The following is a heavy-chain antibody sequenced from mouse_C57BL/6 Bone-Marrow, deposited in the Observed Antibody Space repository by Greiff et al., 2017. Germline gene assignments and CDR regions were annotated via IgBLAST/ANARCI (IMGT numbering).Heavy chain of an antibody. D-gene: IGHD1-1*02. CDR1: GYTFTSYG. CDR3: AYGVDY. Sequence: QVQLQQSGAELVRPGASVKLSCKASGYTFTSYGISWVKQRTGQGLEWIGEIYPSSGNTYYNEKFKGKATLTADKSSSTAYMELRRLTSEDSAVYFCAYGVDYWGQGTTLTVSA. CDR2: IYPSSGNT. J-gene: IGHJ2*01. V-gene: IGHV1-81*01.